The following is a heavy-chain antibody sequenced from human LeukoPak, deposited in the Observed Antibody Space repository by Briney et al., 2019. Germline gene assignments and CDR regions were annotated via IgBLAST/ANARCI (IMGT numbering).Heavy chain of an antibody. V-gene: IGHV3-74*01. D-gene: IGHD4-11*01. Sequence: GGSLRLSCAASRFTFSSYWMHGVRQAPGKGLVWVSYIYSDGSSTSYADSVKGRFTISRDNAKNSLYLQMNSLRAADTAVYYCARAPGTIYSNYANPDYWGQGTLVTVSS. CDR3: ARAPGTIYSNYANPDY. J-gene: IGHJ4*02. CDR1: RFTFSSYW. CDR2: IYSDGSST.